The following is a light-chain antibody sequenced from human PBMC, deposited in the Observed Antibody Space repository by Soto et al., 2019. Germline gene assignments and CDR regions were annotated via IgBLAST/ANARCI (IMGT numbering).Light chain of an antibody. CDR1: QSVSSNY. J-gene: IGKJ2*01. Sequence: IVLTQSPGTLSLSPGERATLSCRASQSVSSNYIAWYQQKLGQAPRLLIYGASRRATGIPDRFSVSGSGTDFTLTISRLEPEDFAVYFCQQYGRSPPFNFGQGTKVEIK. CDR3: QQYGRSPPFN. V-gene: IGKV3-20*01. CDR2: GAS.